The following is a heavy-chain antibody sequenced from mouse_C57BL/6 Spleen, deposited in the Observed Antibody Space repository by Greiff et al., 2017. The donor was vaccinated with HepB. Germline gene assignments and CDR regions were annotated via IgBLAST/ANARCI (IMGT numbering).Heavy chain of an antibody. V-gene: IGHV1-15*01. D-gene: IGHD2-1*01. CDR1: GYTFTDYE. J-gene: IGHJ4*01. Sequence: VKLQESGAELVRPGASVTLSCKASGYTFTDYEMHWVKQTPVHGLEWIGAIDPETGGTAYNQKFKGKAILTADKSSSTAYMELRSLTSEDSAVYYCTRDGNYVSYAMDYWGQGTSVTVSS. CDR2: IDPETGGT. CDR3: TRDGNYVSYAMDY.